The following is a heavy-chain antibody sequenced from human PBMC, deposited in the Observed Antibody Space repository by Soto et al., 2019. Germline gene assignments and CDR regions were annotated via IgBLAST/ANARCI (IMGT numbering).Heavy chain of an antibody. Sequence: QVQLVESGGDVVQPGRSLRLSCAASGFTFSSYGMHWVRQAPGKGLEWVAVIWYDGSNKYYADSVKGRFTISRDNSKNTLYLQMNSLRDECTAVYYCARDPYGDYQSWGQGTLVTVSS. CDR1: GFTFSSYG. D-gene: IGHD4-17*01. CDR2: IWYDGSNK. J-gene: IGHJ4*02. V-gene: IGHV3-33*01. CDR3: ARDPYGDYQS.